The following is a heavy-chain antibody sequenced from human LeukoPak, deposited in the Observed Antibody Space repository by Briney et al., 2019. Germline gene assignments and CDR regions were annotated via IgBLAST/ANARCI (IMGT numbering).Heavy chain of an antibody. J-gene: IGHJ4*02. CDR2: FDPEDGET. CDR3: ATALSAYCGGDCPDY. V-gene: IGHV1-24*01. D-gene: IGHD2-21*02. Sequence: ASVKVSCKVSEYTLTELSMHWVRQAPGEGLEWMGGFDPEDGETIYAQKFQGRVTMTEDTSTDTAYMELSSLRSEDTAVYYCATALSAYCGGDCPDYWGQGTLVTVSS. CDR1: EYTLTELS.